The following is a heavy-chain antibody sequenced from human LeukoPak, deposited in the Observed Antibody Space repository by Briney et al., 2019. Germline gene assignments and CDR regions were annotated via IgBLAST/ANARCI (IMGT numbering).Heavy chain of an antibody. CDR3: AREECSSSSCYTFDH. CDR1: GFTFSIYA. CDR2: ISHDGSNI. D-gene: IGHD2-2*02. J-gene: IGHJ4*02. Sequence: GGSLRLSCAASGFTFSIYAVHWVRQAPGKGLEWVAFISHDGSNIYYEDSVKGRLTISRDNSKNTLYLQMNSLRAEDTAVYYCAREECSSSSCYTFDHWGQGTLVTVSS. V-gene: IGHV3-30*01.